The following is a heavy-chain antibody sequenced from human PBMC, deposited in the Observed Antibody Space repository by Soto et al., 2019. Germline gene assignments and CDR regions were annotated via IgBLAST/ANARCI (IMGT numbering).Heavy chain of an antibody. CDR2: IKQDGSEK. Sequence: GGSLRLSCAASGFTFSSYWMIWVRQAPGKGLEWVANIKQDGSEKYYVDSVKGRFTISRDNAKNSLYLKMNSLRAEDTAVYYCARDGGRWLQFLVFAHWGKGTLVTVSS. CDR1: GFTFSSYW. V-gene: IGHV3-7*05. CDR3: ARDGGRWLQFLVFAH. J-gene: IGHJ4*02. D-gene: IGHD5-12*01.